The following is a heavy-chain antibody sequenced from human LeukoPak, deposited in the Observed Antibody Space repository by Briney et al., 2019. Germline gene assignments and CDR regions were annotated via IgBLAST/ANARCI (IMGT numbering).Heavy chain of an antibody. D-gene: IGHD3-10*01. CDR1: GASFSNDY. V-gene: IGHV4-59*12. CDR3: ARVVVRGVDLDAFDI. J-gene: IGHJ3*02. Sequence: SETLSLTCTVSGASFSNDYWSWVRQAPGKGLEWMGYIYHNGRTSYNPSLKSRLTMSIETSQKQFSLKLSSVTAADTAVYYCARVVVRGVDLDAFDIWGQGTMVTVSS. CDR2: IYHNGRT.